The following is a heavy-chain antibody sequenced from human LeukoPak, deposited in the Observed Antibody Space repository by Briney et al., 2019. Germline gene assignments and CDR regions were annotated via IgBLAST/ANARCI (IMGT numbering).Heavy chain of an antibody. CDR3: AKNAITTSHNWFDP. Sequence: SETLSLTCTVSGYSISSGYYWGWIRQPPGKGLEWIGSIYHSGSTYYNPSLKSRVTISVDTSKNQFSLKQSSVTAADTAVYYCAKNAITTSHNWFDPWGQGTLVTVSS. CDR1: GYSISSGYY. J-gene: IGHJ5*02. V-gene: IGHV4-38-2*02. CDR2: IYHSGST. D-gene: IGHD4-11*01.